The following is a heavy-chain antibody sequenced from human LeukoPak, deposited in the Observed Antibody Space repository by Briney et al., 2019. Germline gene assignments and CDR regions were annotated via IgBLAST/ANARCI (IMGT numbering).Heavy chain of an antibody. CDR1: GGSISSYY. Sequence: SETLSLTCTVSGGSISSYYWSWIRQPAGKGLDWIGRIYTSGSTNDTPSLKSRVTMSVDTSKNQFSLKLSSVTAADTAVYYCARATFKYCSSTSCLWFDYWGQGTLVTVSS. J-gene: IGHJ4*02. CDR3: ARATFKYCSSTSCLWFDY. V-gene: IGHV4-4*07. CDR2: IYTSGST. D-gene: IGHD2-2*01.